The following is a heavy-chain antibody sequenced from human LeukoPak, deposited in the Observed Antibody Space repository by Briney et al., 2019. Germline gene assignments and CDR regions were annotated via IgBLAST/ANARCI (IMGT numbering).Heavy chain of an antibody. V-gene: IGHV3-30*18. Sequence: PGRSLRLSCAASGFTFSSYGMHWVRQAPGKGLEWVAVISYDGSNKYYADSVKGRFTISRDNSKNTLYLQMYSLRAEDTAVYYCAKAPTYCGGDCYSPEYYFDYWGQGTLVTVSS. D-gene: IGHD2-21*02. CDR2: ISYDGSNK. CDR3: AKAPTYCGGDCYSPEYYFDY. CDR1: GFTFSSYG. J-gene: IGHJ4*02.